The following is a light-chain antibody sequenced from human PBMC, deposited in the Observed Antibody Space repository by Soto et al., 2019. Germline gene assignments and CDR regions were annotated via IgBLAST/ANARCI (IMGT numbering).Light chain of an antibody. CDR2: DVT. Sequence: QSVLTQPRSVSGSPGQSGTITCTGTTSDIGGYHYVSWYQQHPGKVPKLMIYDVTERPSGVPDRFSGSTSGNTASLTISGLLAEDEADYYCCSYAGSYSYVFGTGTKVTVL. V-gene: IGLV2-11*01. CDR1: TSDIGGYHY. J-gene: IGLJ1*01. CDR3: CSYAGSYSYV.